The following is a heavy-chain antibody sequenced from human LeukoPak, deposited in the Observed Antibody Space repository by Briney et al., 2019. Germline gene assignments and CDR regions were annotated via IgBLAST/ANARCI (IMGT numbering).Heavy chain of an antibody. V-gene: IGHV4-34*01. Sequence: PSETLSLTCAVYGGSFSGYYWSWIRQPPGKGLEWIGEINHSGSTNYNPSLKSRVTISVDTSKNQFSLKLSSVTAADTAVYYCARGSGYNWNYGDYYYYYGMDVWGQGTTVTVSS. D-gene: IGHD1-7*01. J-gene: IGHJ6*02. CDR2: INHSGST. CDR3: ARGSGYNWNYGDYYYYYGMDV. CDR1: GGSFSGYY.